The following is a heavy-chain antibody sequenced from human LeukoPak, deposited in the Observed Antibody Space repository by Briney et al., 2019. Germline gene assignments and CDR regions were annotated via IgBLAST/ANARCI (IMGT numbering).Heavy chain of an antibody. CDR3: ARDGVGIGYFDY. V-gene: IGHV4-30-4*01. CDR2: IYYSGST. Sequence: SETLSLTCTVSGGSISSGDYYWSWTRQPPGKGLEWIGYIYYSGSTYYNPSLKSRVTISVDTSKNQFSLKLSSVTAADTAVYYCARDGVGIGYFDYWGQGTLVTVSS. CDR1: GGSISSGDYY. J-gene: IGHJ4*02. D-gene: IGHD7-27*01.